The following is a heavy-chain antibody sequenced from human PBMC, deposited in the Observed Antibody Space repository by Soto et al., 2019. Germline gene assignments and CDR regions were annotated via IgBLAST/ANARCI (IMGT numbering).Heavy chain of an antibody. V-gene: IGHV1-69*01. Sequence: QVQLVQSGAEVKKPGSSVKVSCKASGGTFSSYAISWVRQAPGQGLEWRVGSIPIFGTANYAQKFQGRDRITADESKSTAYMELSSLRSEDTAVYYCARQWIQPRNYYYYGMDVWGQGTTVTVSS. J-gene: IGHJ6*02. CDR3: ARQWIQPRNYYYYGMDV. D-gene: IGHD5-18*01. CDR1: GGTFSSYA. CDR2: SIPIFGTA.